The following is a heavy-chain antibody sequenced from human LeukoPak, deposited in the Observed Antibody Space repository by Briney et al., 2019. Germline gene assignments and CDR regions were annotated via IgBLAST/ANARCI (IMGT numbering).Heavy chain of an antibody. CDR1: GGSISSSSYY. CDR2: IYYSGST. CDR3: ARFAEQWPTEGAFDI. J-gene: IGHJ3*02. V-gene: IGHV4-39*07. D-gene: IGHD6-19*01. Sequence: SETLSLTCTVSGGSISSSSYYWGWIRQPPGKGLEWIGSIYYSGSTYYNPSLKSRVTISVDTSKNQFSLKLSSVTAADTAVYYCARFAEQWPTEGAFDIWGQGTMVTVSS.